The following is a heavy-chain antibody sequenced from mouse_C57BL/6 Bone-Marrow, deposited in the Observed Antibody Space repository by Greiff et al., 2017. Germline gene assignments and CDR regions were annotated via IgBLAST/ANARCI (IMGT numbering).Heavy chain of an antibody. CDR2: IYPGSGST. Sequence: QVQLQQPGAELVKPGASVKMSCKASGYTFTSYWITWVKQRPGQGLEWIGDIYPGSGSTNYNEKFKSKATLTVDTSSRKAYMQLSSLTSDDSAVYYCAIPQLGYYYAMDYWGQGTSVTVPS. D-gene: IGHD4-1*02. CDR3: AIPQLGYYYAMDY. CDR1: GYTFTSYW. V-gene: IGHV1-55*01. J-gene: IGHJ4*01.